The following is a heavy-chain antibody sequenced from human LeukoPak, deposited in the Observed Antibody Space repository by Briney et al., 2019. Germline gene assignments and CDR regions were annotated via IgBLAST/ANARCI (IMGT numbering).Heavy chain of an antibody. CDR3: ARLNLWFGEPRFDY. CDR1: GYSISSGYY. J-gene: IGHJ4*02. Sequence: PSETLSLTCTVSGYSISSGYYWGWIRQPPGKGLEWIGSIYYSGSTYYNPSLKSRVTISVDTSKNQFSLKLSSVTAADTAVYYCARLNLWFGEPRFDYWGQGTLVTVSS. D-gene: IGHD3-10*01. V-gene: IGHV4-38-2*02. CDR2: IYYSGST.